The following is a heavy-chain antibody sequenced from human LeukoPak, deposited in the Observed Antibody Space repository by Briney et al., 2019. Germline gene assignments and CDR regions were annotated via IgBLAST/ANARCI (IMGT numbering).Heavy chain of an antibody. CDR1: GFTFSSYA. CDR3: ATEYSSSWFGGLDY. Sequence: PGGSLRLSCAASGFTFSSYAMSWVRQAPGKGLEWVSAISGSGGSTYYADSVKGRFTISRDNAKNTLYLQMNSLRVEDTAVYYCATEYSSSWFGGLDYWGQGTLVTVSS. V-gene: IGHV3-23*01. D-gene: IGHD6-13*01. J-gene: IGHJ4*02. CDR2: ISGSGGST.